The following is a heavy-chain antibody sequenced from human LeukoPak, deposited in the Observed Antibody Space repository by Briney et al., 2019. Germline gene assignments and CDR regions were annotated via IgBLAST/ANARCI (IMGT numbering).Heavy chain of an antibody. CDR3: ALFDYYGSGSYYNGNWFDP. CDR1: GFTFSSYG. CDR2: ISYDGSNK. D-gene: IGHD3-10*01. V-gene: IGHV3-30*03. J-gene: IGHJ5*02. Sequence: GRSLRLSCAASGFTFSSYGMHWVRQAPGKGLEWVAVISYDGSNKYYADSVKGRFTISRDNSKNTLYLQMNSLRAEDTAVYYCALFDYYGSGSYYNGNWFDPWGQGTLVTVSS.